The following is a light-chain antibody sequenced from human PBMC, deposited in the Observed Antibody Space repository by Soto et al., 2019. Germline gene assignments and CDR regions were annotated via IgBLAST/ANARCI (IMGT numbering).Light chain of an antibody. Sequence: EIVMTQSPATLSVSPGERATLSCRASQSVSSNLAWYQQKPGQAPRLLIYGASTRATGIPARFSGSGSGTKFTLTISSLQSEDFAVYYCQQYNNWPTWTFGQRTKVDIK. CDR1: QSVSSN. CDR2: GAS. CDR3: QQYNNWPTWT. V-gene: IGKV3-15*01. J-gene: IGKJ1*01.